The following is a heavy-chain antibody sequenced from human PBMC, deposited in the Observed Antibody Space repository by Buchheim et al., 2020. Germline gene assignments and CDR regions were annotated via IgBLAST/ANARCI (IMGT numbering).Heavy chain of an antibody. CDR2: VSHSGTT. D-gene: IGHD1-26*01. V-gene: IGHV4-4*02. CDR3: AREQGSITSPPYIWFDP. Sequence: QVHLQESGPRLVKPSGTLSLTCAVSGASISSTNWWSWVRQPPGKGLEWIGEVSHSGTTTYNPSLKSRVTITVDKFKNQFALRMNPVTAADTAVYYCAREQGSITSPPYIWFDPWGQGTL. J-gene: IGHJ5*02. CDR1: GASISSTNW.